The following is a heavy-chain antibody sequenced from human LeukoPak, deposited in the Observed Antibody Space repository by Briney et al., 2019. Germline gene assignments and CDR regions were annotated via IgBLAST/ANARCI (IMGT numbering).Heavy chain of an antibody. D-gene: IGHD4-17*01. V-gene: IGHV3-23*01. Sequence: PGWSLRLSCAASGFTFSSYAMSWVRQAPGKGLEWVSAISGSGGSTYYADSVKGRFTISRDNSKNTLYLQMNSLRAEDTAVYYCAKDRLSWATVSSFDYWGQGTLVTVSS. CDR3: AKDRLSWATVSSFDY. CDR2: ISGSGGST. CDR1: GFTFSSYA. J-gene: IGHJ4*02.